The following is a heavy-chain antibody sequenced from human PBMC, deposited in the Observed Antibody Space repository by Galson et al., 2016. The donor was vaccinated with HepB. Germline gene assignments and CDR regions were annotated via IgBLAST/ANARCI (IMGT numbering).Heavy chain of an antibody. CDR2: INQDGSEK. CDR1: GFTTSSYW. Sequence: SLRLSCAASGFTTSSYWMTWVRQAPGKGLEWVANINQDGSEKNYLDSVKGRFFISRDNAKNSLFLQMNSLGVEDTALYYCEAYCGAGSCHGIECWGHGTLVTVSS. V-gene: IGHV3-7*01. CDR3: EAYCGAGSCHGIEC. D-gene: IGHD2-21*01. J-gene: IGHJ4*01.